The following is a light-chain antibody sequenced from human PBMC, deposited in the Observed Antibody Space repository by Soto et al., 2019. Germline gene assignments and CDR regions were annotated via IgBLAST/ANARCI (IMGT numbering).Light chain of an antibody. CDR3: RSYAGSYTWV. V-gene: IGLV2-11*01. CDR2: DVS. Sequence: QSALTQPRSVSGSPGQSVTISCTGTSSDVGGYNYVSWYQHDPGKAPKSMIYDVSKRPSGVPDRFSGSKSGNTASLTISGLQAEDEADYYCRSYAGSYTWVFGGGTKLTVL. J-gene: IGLJ3*02. CDR1: SSDVGGYNY.